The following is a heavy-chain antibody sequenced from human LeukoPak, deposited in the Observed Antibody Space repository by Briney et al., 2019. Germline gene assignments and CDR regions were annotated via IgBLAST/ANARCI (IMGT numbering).Heavy chain of an antibody. V-gene: IGHV3-21*01. CDR2: ISKSSDYI. CDR3: ARLGATGSSLYIDV. Sequence: NTGGSPRLSCAASGFSFSTYTMNWVRQAPGEGLEWVSSISKSSDYIHYADSVKGRFTISRDNAKNSLYLQMNSLRAEDTAVYYCARLGATGSSLYIDVWGKGTTVTASS. J-gene: IGHJ6*03. CDR1: GFSFSTYT. D-gene: IGHD1-1*01.